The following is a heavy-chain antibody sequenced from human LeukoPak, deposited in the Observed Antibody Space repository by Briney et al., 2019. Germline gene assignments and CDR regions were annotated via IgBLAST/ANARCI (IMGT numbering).Heavy chain of an antibody. CDR1: GGSISSYY. V-gene: IGHV4-39*07. J-gene: IGHJ3*02. CDR2: LYYSGST. Sequence: PSETLSLTCTVSGGSISSYYWSWIRQPPGKGLEWIGSLYYSGSTYYNPSLKSRVTISVDTSKNQFSLKLSSVTAADTAVYYCARKRRSRAHAFDIWGQGTMVTVSS. D-gene: IGHD2-2*01. CDR3: ARKRRSRAHAFDI.